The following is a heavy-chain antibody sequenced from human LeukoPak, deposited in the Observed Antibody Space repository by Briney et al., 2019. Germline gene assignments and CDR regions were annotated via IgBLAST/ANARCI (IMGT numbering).Heavy chain of an antibody. V-gene: IGHV3-48*02. J-gene: IGHJ4*02. D-gene: IGHD3-10*01. Sequence: PGGSLRLSCAAAGFTFSSYSMNWVRQAPGKGLEWVSYISRSSSTIYYADSVKGRFTISRDNAKNSLHLQMNSLRDEDTAVYYCARPHSGHLLDYWGQGTLVTVSS. CDR1: GFTFSSYS. CDR3: ARPHSGHLLDY. CDR2: ISRSSSTI.